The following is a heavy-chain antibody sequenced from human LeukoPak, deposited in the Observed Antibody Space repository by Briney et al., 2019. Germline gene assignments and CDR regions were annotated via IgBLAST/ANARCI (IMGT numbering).Heavy chain of an antibody. D-gene: IGHD3-3*01. V-gene: IGHV1-2*02. CDR1: GYTFTGYY. Sequence: ASVKVSCKASGYTFTGYYMHWVRQAPGQGLEWMGWINPNSGGTNYAQKFQGRVTMTRDTSISTAYMELSRLRSDDTAVYYCARAPYYDFWSGQSWFDPWGQGTLVTVSS. J-gene: IGHJ5*02. CDR2: INPNSGGT. CDR3: ARAPYYDFWSGQSWFDP.